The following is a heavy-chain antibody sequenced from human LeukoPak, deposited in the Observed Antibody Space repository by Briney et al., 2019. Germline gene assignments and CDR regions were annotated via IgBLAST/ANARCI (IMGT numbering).Heavy chain of an antibody. CDR3: ATTDYWNDGGIDF. CDR1: GSSISSDF. Sequence: SETLSLTCTVSGSSISSDFWNWIRQPPGKGLEWIGYIYNSGGTVYNPSLKSRVTISVDTSKNQFSLKLSSVTAADTAVYYCATTDYWNDGGIDFWGQGTLVTVSS. J-gene: IGHJ4*02. V-gene: IGHV4-59*13. D-gene: IGHD1-1*01. CDR2: IYNSGGT.